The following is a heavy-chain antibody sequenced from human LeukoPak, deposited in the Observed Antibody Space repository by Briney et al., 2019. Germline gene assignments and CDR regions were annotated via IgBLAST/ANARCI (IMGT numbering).Heavy chain of an antibody. CDR3: ALPDYGGYSAGAFDI. CDR1: GFTFSSYG. D-gene: IGHD4-23*01. J-gene: IGHJ3*02. Sequence: GGSLRLSCAASGFTFSSYGMHWVRQAPGRGLEWVALISSDGSNKYNADSVRGRFTISRDNSKNTLYLQMNSLKAEDTAVYYCALPDYGGYSAGAFDIWGQGTMVTVSS. CDR2: ISSDGSNK. V-gene: IGHV3-30*03.